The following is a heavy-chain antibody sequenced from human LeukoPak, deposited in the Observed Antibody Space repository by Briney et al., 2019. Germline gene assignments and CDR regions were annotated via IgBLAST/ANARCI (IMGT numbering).Heavy chain of an antibody. D-gene: IGHD6-19*01. J-gene: IGHJ1*01. CDR1: GFTFSTYW. CDR2: ISSDGSNT. V-gene: IGHV3-74*01. CDR3: VRDKISGWFVDQ. Sequence: GGSLRLSCAASGFTFSTYWMHWVRQAPGKGPVWFSRISSDGSNTIYADSVKGRFTISRDNAKNTLYLQMNSLRAEDAAVYYCVRDKISGWFVDQWGQGTLVTVSS.